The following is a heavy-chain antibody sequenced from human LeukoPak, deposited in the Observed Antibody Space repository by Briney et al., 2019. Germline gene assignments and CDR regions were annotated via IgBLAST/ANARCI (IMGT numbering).Heavy chain of an antibody. V-gene: IGHV3-7*01. CDR2: IKQDGSEK. J-gene: IGHJ6*03. D-gene: IGHD1-1*01. CDR1: GFTFSTYW. CDR3: ARDGNNYYYYMDV. Sequence: GGSLRLSCAASGFTFSTYWMSWVRQAPGKGLEWVANIKQDGSEKNYVDSVKGRFTISRDNAKNSLYLQMSSLRAEDTAVYYCARDGNNYYYYMDVWGKGTTVTVSS.